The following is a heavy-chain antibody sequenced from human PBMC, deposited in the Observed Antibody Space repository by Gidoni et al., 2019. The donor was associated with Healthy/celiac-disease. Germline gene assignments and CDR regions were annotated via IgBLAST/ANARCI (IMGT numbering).Heavy chain of an antibody. CDR1: GFTFSRYS. CDR2: MSSSSSYI. J-gene: IGHJ4*02. CDR3: ARDAYYYGSGSYLAD. V-gene: IGHV3-21*01. Sequence: EVQLVESGGGLVKPGGSLRLSCAASGFTFSRYSMNWVRQAPGKGLECVSSMSSSSSYIYYADSVKGRFTISRDNAKNSLYLQMNSLRAEDTAVYYCARDAYYYGSGSYLADWGQGTLVTVSS. D-gene: IGHD3-10*01.